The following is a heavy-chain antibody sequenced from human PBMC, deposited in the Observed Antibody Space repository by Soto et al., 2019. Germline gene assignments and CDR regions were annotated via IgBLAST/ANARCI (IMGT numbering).Heavy chain of an antibody. J-gene: IGHJ6*02. V-gene: IGHV1-69*01. D-gene: IGHD6-6*01. Sequence: QVQLVQSGAEVKNPGSSVKVSCKASGGTFSSYAIIWVRQAPGQGHGWMGGTIPICGTANYAQQFQGRVTTTADESTSAAYMELSSLSAEDTAVYYCARDMRDYSSASDYYCYGMDFWGQGTTVTVSS. CDR3: ARDMRDYSSASDYYCYGMDF. CDR1: GGTFSSYA. CDR2: TIPICGTA.